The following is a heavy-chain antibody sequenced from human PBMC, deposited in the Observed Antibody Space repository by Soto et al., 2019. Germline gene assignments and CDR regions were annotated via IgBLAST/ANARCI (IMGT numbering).Heavy chain of an antibody. CDR3: ARDFGMSASSWFEP. CDR1: RYTFSSYS. CDR2: INPSGGST. V-gene: IGHV1-46*01. Sequence: ASVKISSTASRYTFSSYSLHSLRHSPGQGLEWMGIINPSGGSTSYAQKFQGRVTMTRDTSTSTVYMELSSLRSEDTAVYYCARDFGMSASSWFEPWGQGTLVTVSP. D-gene: IGHD3-10*01. J-gene: IGHJ5*02.